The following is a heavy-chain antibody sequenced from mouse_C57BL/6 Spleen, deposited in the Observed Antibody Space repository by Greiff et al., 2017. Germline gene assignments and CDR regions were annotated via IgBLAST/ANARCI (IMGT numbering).Heavy chain of an antibody. CDR3: AKGYGNYGDYFDY. CDR2: IYPGSGST. J-gene: IGHJ2*01. V-gene: IGHV1-55*01. D-gene: IGHD2-1*01. Sequence: QVQLQQPGAELVKPGASVKMSCKASGYTFTSYWITWVKQRPGQGLEWIGEIYPGSGSTNYNEKFKSKATLTVYTSSSTAYMQLSSLTSEDSAVYYCAKGYGNYGDYFDYWGQGTTLTVSS. CDR1: GYTFTSYW.